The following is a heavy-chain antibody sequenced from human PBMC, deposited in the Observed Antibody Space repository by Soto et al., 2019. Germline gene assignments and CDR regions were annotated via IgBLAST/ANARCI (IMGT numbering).Heavy chain of an antibody. Sequence: QLQLRASGPGLVKPSETLSLTCTVSGASISSSSFYWAWIHQPPGKGLEWIGCVYYSGSTFYNPSLRRLVTITMDTSKIQFSLKLTSVTAAGTGVFYCARELDYAAYPRGGGDYYYVMDVWGRGTTVTVAS. CDR2: VYYSGST. J-gene: IGHJ6*02. CDR1: GASISSSSFY. CDR3: ARELDYAAYPRGGGDYYYVMDV. V-gene: IGHV4-39*02. D-gene: IGHD4-17*01.